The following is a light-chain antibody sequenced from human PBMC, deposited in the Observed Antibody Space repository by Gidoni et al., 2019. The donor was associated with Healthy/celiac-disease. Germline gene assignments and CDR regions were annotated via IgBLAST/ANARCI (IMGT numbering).Light chain of an antibody. Sequence: DVQMNHSPSTLSASVGDRVTITCRSRQSISSWLAWYQQKPGKAPKLLIYKASSLESGVPSRFSGSGSGTEFTLTISSLQPDDFATYYCQQYNSYPRTFGQXTKVEIK. CDR1: QSISSW. V-gene: IGKV1-5*03. J-gene: IGKJ1*01. CDR2: KAS. CDR3: QQYNSYPRT.